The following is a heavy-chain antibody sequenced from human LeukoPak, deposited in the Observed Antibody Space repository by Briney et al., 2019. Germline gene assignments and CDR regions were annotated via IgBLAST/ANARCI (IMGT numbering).Heavy chain of an antibody. D-gene: IGHD7-27*01. V-gene: IGHV3-7*01. CDR2: IKQDGSEK. CDR1: GFTFSSYG. J-gene: IGHJ4*02. Sequence: GGSLRLSCAASGFTFSSYGMHRVRQAPGKGLEWVANIKQDGSEKYYVDSVKGRFTISRDNAKNSLYLQMNSLTAEDTAMYYCAREVTGASPDSWGQGTLVTVSS. CDR3: AREVTGASPDS.